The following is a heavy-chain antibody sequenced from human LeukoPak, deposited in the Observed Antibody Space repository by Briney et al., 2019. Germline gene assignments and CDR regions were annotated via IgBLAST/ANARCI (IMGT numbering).Heavy chain of an antibody. CDR1: GFTFSSYG. J-gene: IGHJ4*02. D-gene: IGHD2-2*01. V-gene: IGHV3-30*02. Sequence: GGSLRLSCAASGFTFSSYGMHWVRQAPGKGLERVAFIRYDGSNKYYADSVKGRFTISRDNSKNTLYLQMNSLRAEDTAVYYCAKALLGYCSSTSCYGFDYWGQGTLVTVSS. CDR3: AKALLGYCSSTSCYGFDY. CDR2: IRYDGSNK.